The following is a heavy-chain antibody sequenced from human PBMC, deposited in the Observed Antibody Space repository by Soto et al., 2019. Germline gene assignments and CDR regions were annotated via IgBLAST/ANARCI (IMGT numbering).Heavy chain of an antibody. V-gene: IGHV6-1*01. CDR3: ARGLSISIAAAETGAFDI. CDR1: GDSVSSNSAA. CDR2: TYYRSKWYN. J-gene: IGHJ3*02. Sequence: SQSLSLTCAISGDSVSSNSAACNWIRQSPSRGLEWLGRTYYRSKWYNDYAVSVKSRITINPDTSKNQFSLQLNSVTPEDTAVYYCARGLSISIAAAETGAFDIWGQGTMDTVSS. D-gene: IGHD6-13*01.